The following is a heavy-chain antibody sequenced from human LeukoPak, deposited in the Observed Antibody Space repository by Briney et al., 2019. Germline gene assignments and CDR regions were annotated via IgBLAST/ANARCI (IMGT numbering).Heavy chain of an antibody. J-gene: IGHJ3*02. CDR3: ARDDDQGPRGQPFDI. CDR2: ISRSGSTI. Sequence: PGGSLRLSCAASGFTFSSYEMNWVRQAPGKGLEWVSYISRSGSTIYYADSVKGRFTISRDNAKNSLYLQMNSLRAEDTAVYYCARDDDQGPRGQPFDIWGQGTMVTVSS. D-gene: IGHD1-14*01. V-gene: IGHV3-48*03. CDR1: GFTFSSYE.